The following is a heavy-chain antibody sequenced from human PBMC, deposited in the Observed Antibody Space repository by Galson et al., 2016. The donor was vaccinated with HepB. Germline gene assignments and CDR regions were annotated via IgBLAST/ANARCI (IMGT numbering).Heavy chain of an antibody. Sequence: SLRLSCAASGFTFTTYWMHWVRQAPGKGLVWVSRINLDGSTTTYADSVKGRFTISRDSAKNTLYLQMNSVRAEDTAVYYCAGDQPRIWYGRRYYYMDVWGKGTTVTVSS. V-gene: IGHV3-74*01. J-gene: IGHJ6*03. CDR1: GFTFTTYW. CDR3: AGDQPRIWYGRRYYYMDV. D-gene: IGHD2-8*01. CDR2: INLDGSTT.